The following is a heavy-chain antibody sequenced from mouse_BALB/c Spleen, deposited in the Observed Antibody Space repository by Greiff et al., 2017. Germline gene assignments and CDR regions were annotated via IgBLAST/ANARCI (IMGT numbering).Heavy chain of an antibody. J-gene: IGHJ4*01. V-gene: IGHV2-2*02. CDR3: ASPTGTGYAMDY. CDR1: GFSLTSYG. CDR2: IWSGGST. D-gene: IGHD4-1*02. Sequence: VKVVESGPGLVQPSQSLSITCTVSGFSLTSYGVHWVRQSPGKGLEWLGVIWSGGSTDYNAAFISRLSISKDNSKSQVFFKMNSLQANDTAIYYCASPTGTGYAMDYWGQGTSVTVSS.